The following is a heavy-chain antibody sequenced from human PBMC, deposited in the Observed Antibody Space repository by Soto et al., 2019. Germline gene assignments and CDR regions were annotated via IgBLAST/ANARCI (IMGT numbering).Heavy chain of an antibody. D-gene: IGHD1-26*01. CDR2: IIPIFGTA. Sequence: SVKVSCKASGVTFSSYAISWVRQAPGQGLEWMGGIIPIFGTANYAQKFQGRVTITADESTSTAYMELSSLRSEDTAVYYCARAQGGSYYNYYYYGMDVWGQGTTVTVSS. J-gene: IGHJ6*02. CDR1: GVTFSSYA. V-gene: IGHV1-69*13. CDR3: ARAQGGSYYNYYYYGMDV.